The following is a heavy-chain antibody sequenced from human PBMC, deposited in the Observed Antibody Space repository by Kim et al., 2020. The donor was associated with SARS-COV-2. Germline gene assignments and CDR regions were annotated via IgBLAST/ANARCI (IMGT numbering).Heavy chain of an antibody. CDR1: GFSFSSYS. D-gene: IGHD6-13*01. CDR3: ARAHRSAVGKDYYYSYG. Sequence: GGSLRLSCAGSGFSFSSYSMNWVRQAPGKGLEWVSSISSSSSYIYYGDSVKGRFTISRDNAKNSLYLQMNSLRAEDTAVYYCARAHRSAVGKDYYYSYG. J-gene: IGHJ6*01. V-gene: IGHV3-21*01. CDR2: ISSSSSYI.